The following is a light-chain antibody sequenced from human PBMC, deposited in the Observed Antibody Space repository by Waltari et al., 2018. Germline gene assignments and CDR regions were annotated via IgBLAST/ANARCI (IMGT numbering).Light chain of an antibody. CDR2: GAS. CDR1: QRVSNN. Sequence: TQSPAFMSATPGDKVNISCRASQRVSNNLAWSQHKPGQAPRLLIYGASTRAAGIPARFSGSGSGADFTLTISSLQSEDFALYYCQQYNSWPLTFGGGTKVEIK. V-gene: IGKV3-15*01. J-gene: IGKJ4*01. CDR3: QQYNSWPLT.